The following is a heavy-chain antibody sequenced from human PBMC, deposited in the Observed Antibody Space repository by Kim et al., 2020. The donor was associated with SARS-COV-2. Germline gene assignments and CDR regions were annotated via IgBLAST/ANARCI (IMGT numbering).Heavy chain of an antibody. V-gene: IGHV4-4*07. D-gene: IGHD2-15*01. CDR3: ARDYPRTPGYYFDY. J-gene: IGHJ4*02. CDR1: GGSISSYY. CDR2: IYTSGIT. Sequence: SETLSLTCTVSGGSISSYYWSWIRQPAGKGLEWIGRIYTSGITNYNPSLKSRVTMSVDTSKNQFSLKLRSVTAADTAVYYCARDYPRTPGYYFDYWGQGNLVTGSS.